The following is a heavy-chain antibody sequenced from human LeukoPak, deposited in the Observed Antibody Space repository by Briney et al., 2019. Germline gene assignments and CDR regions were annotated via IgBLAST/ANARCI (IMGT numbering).Heavy chain of an antibody. Sequence: RAGGSLRLSCAASGFTFSSYAMSWVRQAPGKGLEWVSAISGIGGSTYYADSGKGRFTISRDNSKNTLYLQMNRLRAEDTAVYYCAKDGFRYFDWLPQTRFFDYWGQGTLVTVSS. CDR2: ISGIGGST. D-gene: IGHD3-9*01. V-gene: IGHV3-23*01. CDR1: GFTFSSYA. CDR3: AKDGFRYFDWLPQTRFFDY. J-gene: IGHJ4*02.